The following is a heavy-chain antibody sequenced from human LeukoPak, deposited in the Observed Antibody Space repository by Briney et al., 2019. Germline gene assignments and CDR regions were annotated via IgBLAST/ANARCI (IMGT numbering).Heavy chain of an antibody. CDR2: IYYSGST. V-gene: IGHV4-59*08. J-gene: IGHJ4*02. CDR1: GGSISSYY. D-gene: IGHD1-14*01. Sequence: SETLSLTCTVSGGSISSYYWSWIRQPPGKGLEWIGYIYYSGSTNYNPSLKSRVTISVDRSKNQFSLKLSSVTAADTAVYYCARHNQGTSGFDYWGQGTLVTVSS. CDR3: ARHNQGTSGFDY.